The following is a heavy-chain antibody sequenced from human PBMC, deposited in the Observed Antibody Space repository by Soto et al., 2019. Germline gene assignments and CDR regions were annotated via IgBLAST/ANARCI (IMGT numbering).Heavy chain of an antibody. V-gene: IGHV3-7*04. Sequence: GSLRLSCAASGFTFSSYSMNWVRPAPGKGLEWVATIKNDGSEKYYVDSVKGRFIISRDNAKNSVFLQMNGLRVEDTAVYFCARAMGTDGWSNHPFDIWGQGTMVTVSS. J-gene: IGHJ3*02. CDR1: GFTFSSYS. D-gene: IGHD6-19*01. CDR3: ARAMGTDGWSNHPFDI. CDR2: IKNDGSEK.